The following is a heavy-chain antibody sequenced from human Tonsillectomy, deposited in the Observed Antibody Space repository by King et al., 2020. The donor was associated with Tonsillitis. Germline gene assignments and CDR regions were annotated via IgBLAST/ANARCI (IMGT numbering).Heavy chain of an antibody. V-gene: IGHV1-18*04. CDR2: IISYNAKT. Sequence: QLQLVQSGAEVKKPGASVRVSCKASGYTFSNYGISWVRQAPGQGLEWMGWIISYNAKTNYAQKFQGRVTMTTDTSTSTAYMELRDLRSDDTALYFCAREDTKQLLTGAFDFWGQGTVVTVSS. CDR3: AREDTKQLLTGAFDF. D-gene: IGHD1-14*01. CDR1: GYTFSNYG. J-gene: IGHJ3*01.